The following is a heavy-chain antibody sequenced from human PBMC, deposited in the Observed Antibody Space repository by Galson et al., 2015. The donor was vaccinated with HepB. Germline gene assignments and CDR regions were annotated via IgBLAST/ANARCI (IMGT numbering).Heavy chain of an antibody. CDR2: ISGYST. J-gene: IGHJ3*01. CDR1: GFSFNSHA. Sequence: SLRLSCAASGFSFNSHAMTWVRQAPGKGLEWVSAISGYSTDYADSVKGRFTISRDNSKNTLFLQMNSLRAEDTAVYFCAKLKGIVVRAFDVWGHGAMVTVSS. D-gene: IGHD3-22*01. CDR3: AKLKGIVVRAFDV. V-gene: IGHV3-23*01.